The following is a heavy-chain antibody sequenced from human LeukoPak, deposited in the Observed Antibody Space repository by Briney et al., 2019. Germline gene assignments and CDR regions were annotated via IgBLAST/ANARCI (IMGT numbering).Heavy chain of an antibody. J-gene: IGHJ3*02. Sequence: PGGSLRLSCAASGFTFSSYWMSWVRQAPGKGLEWVANIKQDGSEKYYVDSVKGRFTISRDNAKNSLYLQMNSLRAEDTAVYYCAKWGPTVTTDAFDIWGQGTMVTVSS. CDR2: IKQDGSEK. CDR1: GFTFSSYW. V-gene: IGHV3-7*03. CDR3: AKWGPTVTTDAFDI. D-gene: IGHD4-17*01.